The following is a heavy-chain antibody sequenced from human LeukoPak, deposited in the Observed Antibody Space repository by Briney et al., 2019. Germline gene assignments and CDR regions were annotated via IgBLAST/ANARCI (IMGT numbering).Heavy chain of an antibody. D-gene: IGHD4-17*01. Sequence: GGSLRLSCAASGFTFSSYSMNWVRQAPGKGLEWVSSISSSSSYIYYADSVKGRFTISRDNAKNSLYLQMNSLRAEDTAVYYCARDLGDSPGFDYWGQGTLVTVSS. J-gene: IGHJ4*02. CDR2: ISSSSSYI. V-gene: IGHV3-21*01. CDR3: ARDLGDSPGFDY. CDR1: GFTFSSYS.